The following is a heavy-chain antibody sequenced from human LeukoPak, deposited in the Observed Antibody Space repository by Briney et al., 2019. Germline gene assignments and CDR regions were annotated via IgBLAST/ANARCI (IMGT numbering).Heavy chain of an antibody. CDR2: IIPIFGTA. V-gene: IGHV1-69*01. CDR3: ARDVAVAGFDY. CDR1: GGTFSSYA. Sequence: SVKVTIKSSGGTFSSYAISWVRQAPGQGLEWMGGIIPIFGTANYAQKFQGRVTITADESTSTAYMELSSLRSEDTAVYYCARDVAVAGFDYWGEGTLVTVSS. D-gene: IGHD6-19*01. J-gene: IGHJ4*02.